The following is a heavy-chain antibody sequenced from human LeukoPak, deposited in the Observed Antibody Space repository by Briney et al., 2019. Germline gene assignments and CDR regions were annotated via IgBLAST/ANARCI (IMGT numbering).Heavy chain of an antibody. V-gene: IGHV3-30*02. CDR2: IRYDGSNK. J-gene: IGHJ4*02. CDR1: GFTFSSYG. CDR3: AKDPSYDSSGYYYVPKYYFDY. D-gene: IGHD3-22*01. Sequence: GGSLRLSCAASGFTFSSYGMHWVRQAPGKGLEWVAFIRYDGSNKYYADSVKGRFTISRDNSKNTLYLQMNSLRAEDTAVYYCAKDPSYDSSGYYYVPKYYFDYWRQGTLVTVSS.